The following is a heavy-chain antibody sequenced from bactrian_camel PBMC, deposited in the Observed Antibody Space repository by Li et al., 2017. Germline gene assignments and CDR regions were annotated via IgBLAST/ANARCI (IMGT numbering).Heavy chain of an antibody. D-gene: IGHD4*01. CDR3: AAETQWLGAARDGPCSDYDAARYEFNY. J-gene: IGHJ4*01. Sequence: VESGGGSVQVGGSLRLSRKYNYWPSSRKCMAWFRQFPGEEREGVAAITDDGTRTLYADSVKGRFTISQDNAKNTLYLQMNSLNPDDTAMYYCAAETQWLGAARDGPCSDYDAARYEFNYWGQGTQVTVS. CDR1: YWPSSRKC. V-gene: IGHV3-3*01. CDR2: ITDDGTRT.